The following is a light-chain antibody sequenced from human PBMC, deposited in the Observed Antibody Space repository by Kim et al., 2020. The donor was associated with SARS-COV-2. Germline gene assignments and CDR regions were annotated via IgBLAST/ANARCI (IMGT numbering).Light chain of an antibody. CDR3: QAWDSFAAV. Sequence: SYELTQPPSVSVSPGQTVSITCSGDSLGTKYVCWYQQKPGQSPVLVIYQDNRRPSGTPERFSGSNSGDTATLTISGTQAMDEADYHCQAWDSFAAVFGGGTQLTVL. J-gene: IGLJ3*02. V-gene: IGLV3-1*01. CDR2: QDN. CDR1: SLGTKY.